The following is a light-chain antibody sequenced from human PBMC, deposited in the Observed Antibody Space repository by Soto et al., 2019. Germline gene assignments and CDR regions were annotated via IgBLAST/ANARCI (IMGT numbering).Light chain of an antibody. Sequence: EVVLTQSPGTLTLSPGERATLSCRASQSVSSSYLAWYQQKPGQAPRLLIYGASSRATGIPDRFSGSGSGTDFTLTIGRLEPEDSALYSCQQYGSSPPLTFGGGTKVEI. CDR3: QQYGSSPPLT. CDR1: QSVSSSY. J-gene: IGKJ4*01. CDR2: GAS. V-gene: IGKV3-20*01.